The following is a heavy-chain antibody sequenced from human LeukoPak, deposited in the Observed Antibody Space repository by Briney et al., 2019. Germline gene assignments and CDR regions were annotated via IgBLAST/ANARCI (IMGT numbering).Heavy chain of an antibody. CDR3: ARDVDCSSTSCNVFAFDI. Sequence: SETLSLTCVVSGYSISSGYYWGWIRQPPGKGLEWIGSIYQSGSTYYNPSLKSRVTISLDTSKNQFSLKLSSVTAADTAVYYCARDVDCSSTSCNVFAFDIRGQGTMVTVSS. D-gene: IGHD2-2*01. V-gene: IGHV4-38-2*02. J-gene: IGHJ3*02. CDR2: IYQSGST. CDR1: GYSISSGYY.